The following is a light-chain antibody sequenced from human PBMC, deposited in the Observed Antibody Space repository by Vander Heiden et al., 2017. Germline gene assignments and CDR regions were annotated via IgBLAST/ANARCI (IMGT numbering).Light chain of an antibody. CDR3: AAWDDSLNGVV. J-gene: IGLJ3*02. V-gene: IGLV1-44*01. CDR1: RSNIGTNA. Sequence: QSVLTQPPSASATPALGVTISRSGRRSNIGTNAVNWYQQHPGTAPKLLMYSNNHRPSGVPDRFSGSKSGTAASRAITGLQSEDEAEYYCAAWDDSLNGVVFGGGTKLTVL. CDR2: SNN.